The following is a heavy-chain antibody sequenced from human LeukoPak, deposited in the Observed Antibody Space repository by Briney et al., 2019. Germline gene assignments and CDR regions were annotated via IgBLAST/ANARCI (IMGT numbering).Heavy chain of an antibody. CDR3: ARDPHGRWLQILNWFDP. J-gene: IGHJ5*02. V-gene: IGHV3-21*06. D-gene: IGHD5-24*01. CDR2: ITSSSSYI. Sequence: PGGSLRLSCAASGFTFSIYGMGWVRQAPGKGLEWVSSITSSSSYIYYADSVKGRFTISRDNAKNSLYLQMDSLRVEDTAEYYCARDPHGRWLQILNWFDPWGQGTLVTVSS. CDR1: GFTFSIYG.